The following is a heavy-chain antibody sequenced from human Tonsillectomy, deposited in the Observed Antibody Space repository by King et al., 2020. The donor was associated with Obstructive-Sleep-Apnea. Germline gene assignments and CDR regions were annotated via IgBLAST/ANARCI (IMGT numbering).Heavy chain of an antibody. V-gene: IGHV4-31*03. CDR3: AREAIGTTIRGWFDP. CDR2: VHFSGST. Sequence: VQLQESGPGLVKPSQTLSLTCTVSGGSVRSGSYYWSWIRQHPGQGLEWIGYVHFSGSTYYNPSFKSRVIISVDTSMNQFSLKLSSMTAADTAVYYCAREAIGTTIRGWFDPWGQGTRVTVSS. J-gene: IGHJ5*02. CDR1: GGSVRSGSYY. D-gene: IGHD5-12*01.